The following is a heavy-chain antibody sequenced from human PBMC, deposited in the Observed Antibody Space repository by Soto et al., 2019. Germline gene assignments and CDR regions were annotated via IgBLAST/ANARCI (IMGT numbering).Heavy chain of an antibody. CDR1: GFTFDDYA. Sequence: GGSLRLSCAASGFTFDDYAMHWVRQAPGKGLEWVSGISWNSGSIGYADSVKGRFTISRDNAKNSLYLQMNSLRAEDTALYYCAKGETGFGEVYYYYYYMDVWGKGTTVTVSS. CDR3: AKGETGFGEVYYYYYYMDV. D-gene: IGHD3-10*01. V-gene: IGHV3-9*01. J-gene: IGHJ6*03. CDR2: ISWNSGSI.